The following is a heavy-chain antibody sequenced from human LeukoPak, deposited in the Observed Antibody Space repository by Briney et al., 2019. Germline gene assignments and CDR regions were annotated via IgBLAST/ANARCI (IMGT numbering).Heavy chain of an antibody. CDR3: ARDYCSSTSCFPDV. CDR1: GFTFSNYW. D-gene: IGHD2-2*01. CDR2: INSDGSTT. Sequence: GGSLRLSCAASGFTFSNYWMHWFRQAPGKGLVWVSRINSDGSTTSYADSVKGRFTISRDNAKNTLYLQMNRLRAEDTAVYYCARDYCSSTSCFPDVWGKGTTVTVSS. V-gene: IGHV3-74*01. J-gene: IGHJ6*04.